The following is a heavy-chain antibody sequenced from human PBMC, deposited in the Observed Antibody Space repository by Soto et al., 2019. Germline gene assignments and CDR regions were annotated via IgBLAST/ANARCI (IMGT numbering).Heavy chain of an antibody. CDR1: GGTFSSYA. CDR3: ARIPDLGYCSGGRCYYFDY. Sequence: ASVKVSCKASGGTFSSYAISWVRQAPGQGLEWMGGIIPIFGTANYAQKFQGRVTITADESTSTAYMELSSLRSEDTAVYYCARIPDLGYCSGGRCYYFDYWGQGPLVTVSS. V-gene: IGHV1-69*13. CDR2: IIPIFGTA. D-gene: IGHD2-15*01. J-gene: IGHJ4*02.